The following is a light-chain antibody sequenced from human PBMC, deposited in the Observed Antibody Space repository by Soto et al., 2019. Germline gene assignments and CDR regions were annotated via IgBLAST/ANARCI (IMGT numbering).Light chain of an antibody. V-gene: IGKV1-39*01. J-gene: IGKJ1*01. Sequence: DIQMTQSPPFLSASVGDRVTIACRTSQSVDTYVTWYQQKPGKAPNLLIYRASTLQTGVPLRFSGAGSGTEFTLTVSSLQPEDFATYYCHQSYDFPWTFGQGTKVDIK. CDR1: QSVDTY. CDR3: HQSYDFPWT. CDR2: RAS.